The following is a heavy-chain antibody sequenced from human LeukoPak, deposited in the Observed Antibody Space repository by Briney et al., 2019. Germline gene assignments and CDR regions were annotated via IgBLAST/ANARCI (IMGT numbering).Heavy chain of an antibody. V-gene: IGHV4-34*01. D-gene: IGHD3-10*01. CDR3: ASGSTMVRGVTPF. CDR2: INHSGST. J-gene: IGHJ4*02. Sequence: SETLSLTCAVYGVSFNGYYWSWIRQPPGKGLEWIGEINHSGSTNYNPSLKSRVTISVDTSKNQFSLKLSSVTAADTAVYYCASGSTMVRGVTPFWGQGTLVTVSS. CDR1: GVSFNGYY.